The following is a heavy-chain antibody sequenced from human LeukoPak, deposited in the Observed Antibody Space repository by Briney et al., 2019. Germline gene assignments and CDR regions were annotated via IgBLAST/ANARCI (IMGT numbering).Heavy chain of an antibody. CDR2: IYSGGST. J-gene: IGHJ4*02. CDR3: ASSPPTGITVSYFDY. CDR1: GFTVSSNY. V-gene: IGHV3-66*01. Sequence: GGSLRLSCAASGFTVSSNYMSWVRQAPGKGLEWVSVIYSGGSTYYADSVKGRFTISRDNSKNTLYLQMNSLRADDTAVYYCASSPPTGITVSYFDYWGQGTLVTVSP. D-gene: IGHD4-17*01.